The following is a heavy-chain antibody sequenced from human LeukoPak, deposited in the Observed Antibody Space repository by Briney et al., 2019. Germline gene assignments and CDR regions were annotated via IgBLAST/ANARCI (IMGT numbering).Heavy chain of an antibody. CDR1: GFTFSSYA. V-gene: IGHV3-30-3*01. Sequence: GGSLRLSCAASGFTFSSYAMHWARQAPGKGLEWVAVISYDGSNKYYADSVKGRFTISRDNSKNTLYLQMNSLRAEDTAVYYCATTYYYGSGRYYYYGMDVWGQGTTVTVSS. J-gene: IGHJ6*02. D-gene: IGHD3-10*01. CDR2: ISYDGSNK. CDR3: ATTYYYGSGRYYYYGMDV.